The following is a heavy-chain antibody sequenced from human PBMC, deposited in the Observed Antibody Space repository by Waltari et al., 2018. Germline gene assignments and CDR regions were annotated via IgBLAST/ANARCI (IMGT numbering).Heavy chain of an antibody. Sequence: EVQLVESGGGLIQPGGSLRLSCAASGFTVSSNYMSWVRQAPGKGLEWVSVIYSGGSTYYADSVKGRFTISRDKSKNTLYLQMNSLRAEDTAVYYCARVSGWRKFFFDYWGQGTLVTVSS. V-gene: IGHV3-53*01. CDR3: ARVSGWRKFFFDY. CDR2: IYSGGST. CDR1: GFTVSSNY. D-gene: IGHD6-19*01. J-gene: IGHJ4*02.